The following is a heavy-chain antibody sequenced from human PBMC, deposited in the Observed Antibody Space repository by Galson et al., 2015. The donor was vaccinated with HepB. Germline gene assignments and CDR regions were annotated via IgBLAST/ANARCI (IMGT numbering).Heavy chain of an antibody. V-gene: IGHV1-69*06. Sequence: SVKVSCKASGGTFSSYALGWVRQAPGHGCEWMGGIIPVFGRTDYAQKFQGRVTITADKSTSPTYIELGSLRSEDTAVYYCARSWLSAHPPHFYYGLDVWGRGTLVTVSS. J-gene: IGHJ6*02. CDR1: GGTFSSYA. CDR3: ARSWLSAHPPHFYYGLDV. D-gene: IGHD5-24*01. CDR2: IIPVFGRT.